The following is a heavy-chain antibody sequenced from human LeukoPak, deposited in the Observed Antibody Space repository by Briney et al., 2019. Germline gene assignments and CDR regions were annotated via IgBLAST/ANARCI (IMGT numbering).Heavy chain of an antibody. D-gene: IGHD3-22*01. Sequence: PSETLSLTCTVSGGSISSYSCSWIRQPPGKGLEWIGDIYYSGTTNYNPSLKSRVTLSVDTSKNQFSLKLTSVTAADTAVYYCAKAEWGSSGYTHWEYWGQGTLVTVSS. CDR3: AKAEWGSSGYTHWEY. CDR1: GGSISSYS. CDR2: IYYSGTT. J-gene: IGHJ4*02. V-gene: IGHV4-59*01.